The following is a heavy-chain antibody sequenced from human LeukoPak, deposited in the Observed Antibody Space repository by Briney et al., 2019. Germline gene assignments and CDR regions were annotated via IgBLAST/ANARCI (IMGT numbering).Heavy chain of an antibody. J-gene: IGHJ4*02. D-gene: IGHD3-10*01. CDR2: IIPIFGTA. V-gene: IGHV1-69*01. CDR1: GGTFSSYA. Sequence: GASVKVSCKASGGTFSSYAISWVRQAPGQGLEWMGGIIPIFGTANYAQKFQGRVTITADESTSTAYMELSSLRSEDTAVYYCARDNVDYYGSGSYFGYWGQGTLVTVSS. CDR3: ARDNVDYYGSGSYFGY.